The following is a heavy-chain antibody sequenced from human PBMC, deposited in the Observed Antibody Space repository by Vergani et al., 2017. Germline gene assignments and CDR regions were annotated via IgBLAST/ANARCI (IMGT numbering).Heavy chain of an antibody. CDR3: VRDQVHMLPGSGAPYI. CDR1: GFTFGYYA. Sequence: EVQLVESGGDLVQPGRSLRLSCTASGFTFGYYAMDWFRQAPGQGLEWVGGIRSKAYGQATIYAASVKGRFTISRDDSKSIAYLPINNLETEDTAMYYFVRDQVHMLPGSGAPYILGQGTMVTVSS. V-gene: IGHV3-49*03. D-gene: IGHD3-16*01. CDR2: IRSKAYGQAT. J-gene: IGHJ3*02.